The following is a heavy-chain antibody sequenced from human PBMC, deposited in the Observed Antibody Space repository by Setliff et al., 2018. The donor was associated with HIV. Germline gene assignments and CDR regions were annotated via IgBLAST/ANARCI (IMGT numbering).Heavy chain of an antibody. CDR1: GGSISSSY. CDR3: ARGEPTYYYDSSGYFGAFDI. J-gene: IGHJ3*02. D-gene: IGHD3-22*01. Sequence: SETLSLTCTVSGGSISSSYWTWTRQPPGKGLEWIGNIHYSGSTNYNPALKSRVTISVDSSKNQVSLTVTSVTAADTAVYYCARGEPTYYYDSSGYFGAFDIWGQGTMVTVSS. CDR2: IHYSGST. V-gene: IGHV4-59*12.